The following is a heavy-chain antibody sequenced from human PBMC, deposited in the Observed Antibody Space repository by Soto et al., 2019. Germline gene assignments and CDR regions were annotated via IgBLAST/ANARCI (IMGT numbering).Heavy chain of an antibody. CDR3: ARDLYGDYVPWFDP. J-gene: IGHJ5*02. CDR1: GFTFTSSA. V-gene: IGHV1-58*01. CDR2: IVVGSGNT. Sequence: SVKVSCKASGFTFTSSAVQWVRQARGQRLEWIGWIVVGSGNTNYAQKFQERVTITRDTSTSTAYMELSRLRSDDTAVYYCARDLYGDYVPWFDPWGQGTLVTVSS. D-gene: IGHD4-17*01.